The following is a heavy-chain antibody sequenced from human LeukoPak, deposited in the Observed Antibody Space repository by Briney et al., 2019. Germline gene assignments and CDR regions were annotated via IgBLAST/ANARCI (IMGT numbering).Heavy chain of an antibody. CDR3: ARDQTKWEPLRRRDYYYMDV. V-gene: IGHV3-21*01. J-gene: IGHJ6*03. CDR1: GFTFSNYN. D-gene: IGHD1-26*01. CDR2: ITSSGTYT. Sequence: GGSLRLSCADSGFTFSNYNMNWVRQAPGKAMEWVSSITSSGTYTFYADSVKGRFTISRDNAKNSLYLQMNSLRAEDTAVYYCARDQTKWEPLRRRDYYYMDVWGKGTTVTVSS.